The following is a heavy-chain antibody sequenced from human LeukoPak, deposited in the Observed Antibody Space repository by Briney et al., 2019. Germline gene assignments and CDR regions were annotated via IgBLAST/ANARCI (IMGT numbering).Heavy chain of an antibody. CDR1: GYTFIDYY. J-gene: IGHJ4*02. CDR2: INPTGGT. D-gene: IGHD3-22*01. Sequence: EASVKVSCKASGYTFIDYYMYWVRQAPGQGLEWMGWINPTGGTNYTQKFQGRVSMTRDTSISTAYMELSRLRSDDTAVYYCARGLAYYYDSSGYLDYWGQGTLVTVSS. CDR3: ARGLAYYYDSSGYLDY. V-gene: IGHV1-2*02.